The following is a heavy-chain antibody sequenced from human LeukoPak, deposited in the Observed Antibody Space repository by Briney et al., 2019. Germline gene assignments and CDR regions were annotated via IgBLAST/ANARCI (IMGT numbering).Heavy chain of an antibody. CDR2: IYYSGST. Sequence: SETLSLTCTVSGGSISSGGYYWSWIRQHPGKGLEWIGYIYYSGSTYYNPSLKSRVTISVDTSKNQFSLKLSSVTAADTAVYYCARDQGGSDDYRGQGTLVTVSS. CDR3: ARDQGGSDDY. D-gene: IGHD3-16*01. CDR1: GGSISSGGYY. J-gene: IGHJ4*02. V-gene: IGHV4-31*03.